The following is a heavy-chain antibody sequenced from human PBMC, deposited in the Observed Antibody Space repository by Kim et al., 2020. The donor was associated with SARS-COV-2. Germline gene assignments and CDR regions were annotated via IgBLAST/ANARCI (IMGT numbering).Heavy chain of an antibody. CDR3: ARYDYGGNSFVDALAI. CDR2: IDLRGSTV. J-gene: IGHJ3*02. V-gene: IGHV3-48*03. D-gene: IGHD4-17*01. CDR1: GFTFSTYE. Sequence: GGSLRLSCAASGFTFSTYEMNWVRQAPGKGLEWVSYIDLRGSTVYYADSVKGRFTISRDNAKNSLYLQMNSLRAEDTAIYYCARYDYGGNSFVDALAIWGESTIHPVST.